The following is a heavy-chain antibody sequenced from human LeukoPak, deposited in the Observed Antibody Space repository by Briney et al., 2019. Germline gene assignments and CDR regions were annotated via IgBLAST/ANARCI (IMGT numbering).Heavy chain of an antibody. CDR3: AKDRRYGSGRMGYFDY. Sequence: GRSLRLSCAASGFTFSSYGMHWARQAPGKGLEWVAVISYDGSNKYYADSVKGRFTISRDNSKNTLYLQMNSLRAEDTAVYYCAKDRRYGSGRMGYFDYWGQGTLVTVSS. D-gene: IGHD3-10*01. CDR1: GFTFSSYG. CDR2: ISYDGSNK. J-gene: IGHJ4*02. V-gene: IGHV3-30*18.